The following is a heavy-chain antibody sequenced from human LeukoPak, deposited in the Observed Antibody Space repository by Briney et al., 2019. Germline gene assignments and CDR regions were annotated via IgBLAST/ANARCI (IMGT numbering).Heavy chain of an antibody. V-gene: IGHV3-21*01. CDR1: GFTFSSYS. D-gene: IGHD3-16*01. J-gene: IGHJ4*02. CDR3: VRGAGVGSYVPFDL. CDR2: ISSSSSFM. Sequence: GGSLRLSCVASGFTFSSYSVNWVRQAPGKGLEWVSSISSSSSFMYYGDSVTGRFSISRDNARNSLSLQMNSLRVEDTAVYYCVRGAGVGSYVPFDLWGQGTRVTVSS.